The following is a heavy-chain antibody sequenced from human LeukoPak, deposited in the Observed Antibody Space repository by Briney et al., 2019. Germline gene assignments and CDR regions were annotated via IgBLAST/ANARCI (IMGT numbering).Heavy chain of an antibody. D-gene: IGHD1-1*01. CDR2: INPNSGGT. Sequence: GASVKVSCKASGYTFTGYYMHWVRQAPGQGLEWMGWINPNSGGTNYAQKFQGRVTMTRDTSISTAYMELSRLRSDDTAVYYCARDTSELERSRVYNWFDPWGQGTLVTVSS. V-gene: IGHV1-2*02. CDR1: GYTFTGYY. CDR3: ARDTSELERSRVYNWFDP. J-gene: IGHJ5*02.